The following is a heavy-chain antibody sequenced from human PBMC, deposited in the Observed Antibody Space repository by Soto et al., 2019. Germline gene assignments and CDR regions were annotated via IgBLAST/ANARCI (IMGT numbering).Heavy chain of an antibody. CDR2: IYFSGST. D-gene: IGHD1-26*01. Sequence: QVQLQESGPGLVKPSQTLSLTCTVSGASINSGGYYWSWIRQLPGKGLEWIGYIYFSGSTYYNPSLGRRVTITLNQSQNQVSLKPSLGTAPDTAVYYCASRNPWEVLLAYWGQGTLVTVSS. V-gene: IGHV4-31*03. CDR1: GASINSGGYY. J-gene: IGHJ4*02. CDR3: ASRNPWEVLLAY.